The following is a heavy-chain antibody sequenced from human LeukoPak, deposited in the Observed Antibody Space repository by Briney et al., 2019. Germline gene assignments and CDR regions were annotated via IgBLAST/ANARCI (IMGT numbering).Heavy chain of an antibody. Sequence: PSETLSLTCAVSGYSISSGYYWGWIRQPPGKGLEWIGSIYHSGSTYYNPSLKSRVTISVDTSKNQFSLKLSSVTAADTAVYYCARYYDYVWGSSDYWGQGTLVTVSS. CDR2: IYHSGST. CDR3: ARYYDYVWGSSDY. D-gene: IGHD3-16*01. V-gene: IGHV4-38-2*01. CDR1: GYSISSGYY. J-gene: IGHJ4*02.